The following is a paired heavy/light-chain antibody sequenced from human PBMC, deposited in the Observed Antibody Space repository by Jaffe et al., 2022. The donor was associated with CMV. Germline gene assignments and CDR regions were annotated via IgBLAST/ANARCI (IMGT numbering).Light chain of an antibody. Sequence: SYVLTQPPSVSVAPGKTARITCGGNNIGSKSVHWYQQKPGQAPVLVIYYDSDRPSGIPERFSGSNSGNTATLTISRVEAGDEADYYCQVWDSSSDHPGVFGTGTKVTVL. CDR3: QVWDSSSDHPGV. J-gene: IGLJ1*01. CDR1: NIGSKS. CDR2: YDS. V-gene: IGLV3-21*04.
Heavy chain of an antibody. V-gene: IGHV3-9*01. CDR2: ISWNSGSI. D-gene: IGHD6-13*01. J-gene: IGHJ3*02. CDR1: GFTFDDYA. Sequence: EVQLVESGGGLVQPGRSLRLSCAASGFTFDDYAMHWVRQAPGKGLEWVSGISWNSGSIGYADSVKGRFTISRDNAKNSLYLQMNSLRPEDTALHYCAKGGGQQLVHGFDIWGQGTMVTVSS. CDR3: AKGGGQQLVHGFDI.